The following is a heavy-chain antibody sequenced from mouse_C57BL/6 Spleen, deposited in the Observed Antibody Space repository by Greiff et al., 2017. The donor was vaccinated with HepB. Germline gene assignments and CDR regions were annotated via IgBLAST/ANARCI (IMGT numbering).Heavy chain of an antibody. CDR3: ARDTYGGGYYLDY. Sequence: DVKLVESGGGLVKPGGSLKLSCAASGFTFSSYAMSWVRQTPEKRLEWVATISDGGSYTYYPDNVKGRFTISRDNDKNNLYLQMSHLTSEDTAMYYCARDTYGGGYYLDYWGQGTTLTVSS. V-gene: IGHV5-4*01. CDR2: ISDGGSYT. CDR1: GFTFSSYA. J-gene: IGHJ2*01. D-gene: IGHD1-1*02.